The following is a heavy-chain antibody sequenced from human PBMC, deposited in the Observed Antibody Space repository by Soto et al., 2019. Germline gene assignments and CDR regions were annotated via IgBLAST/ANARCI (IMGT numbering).Heavy chain of an antibody. CDR3: ARYSSGASDPRLDS. CDR2: IYHSGNT. V-gene: IGHV4-4*02. Sequence: QVQLQESGPGLVKPSGTLSLTCTVSGGSISNNNWWHWVRQPPGKGLEWIGQIYHSGNTNYNPSLKSRVTISSDKSNNHFSLRLSSVTAADTAVYFCARYSSGASDPRLDSWGQGTLVTVSS. J-gene: IGHJ4*02. D-gene: IGHD6-19*01. CDR1: GGSISNNNW.